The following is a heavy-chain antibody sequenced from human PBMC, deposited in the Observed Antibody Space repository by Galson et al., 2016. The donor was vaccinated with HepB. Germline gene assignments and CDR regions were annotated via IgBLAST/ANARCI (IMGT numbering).Heavy chain of an antibody. J-gene: IGHJ4*02. D-gene: IGHD2-21*01. CDR2: VFATGST. CDR3: ARDRGWGSVKYFDY. CDR1: GDSIDSTSHY. V-gene: IGHV4-61*02. Sequence: TLSLTCTVSGDSIDSTSHYWGWLRQPAGKGLEWIGRVFATGSTSFNPSLKSRVTLSVDTSQNHFSLTLSAVTAADTAVYYCARDRGWGSVKYFDYWGQGILVTVSS.